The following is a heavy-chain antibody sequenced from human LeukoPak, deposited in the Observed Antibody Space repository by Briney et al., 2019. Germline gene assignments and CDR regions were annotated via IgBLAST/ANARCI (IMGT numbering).Heavy chain of an antibody. J-gene: IGHJ4*02. CDR1: GYSFTSYW. D-gene: IGHD1-26*01. Sequence: GESLKISCKGSGYSFTSYWIAWVRQMPGKGPEWMGIIYPGDSDTRYSPSFQGQVTISADKSISTAYLQWNSLKASDSAMYFCARQYSGSYYFDHWGQGTLVTASS. CDR3: ARQYSGSYYFDH. V-gene: IGHV5-51*01. CDR2: IYPGDSDT.